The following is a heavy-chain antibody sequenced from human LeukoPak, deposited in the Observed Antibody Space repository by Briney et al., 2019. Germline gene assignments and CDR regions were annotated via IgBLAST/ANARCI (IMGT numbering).Heavy chain of an antibody. V-gene: IGHV3-21*01. CDR2: ISSSSGYV. CDR1: GFTFSTYS. CDR3: LTIVETPIDAFDI. D-gene: IGHD4-23*01. J-gene: IGHJ3*02. Sequence: PGGSLRLSCAASGFTFSTYSMNWVRQAPGKGLEWVSSISSSSGYVHYADSVKGRFTISIDDAKETLFLQMNSLTAEDTAVYYCLTIVETPIDAFDIWGQGAMVTVSS.